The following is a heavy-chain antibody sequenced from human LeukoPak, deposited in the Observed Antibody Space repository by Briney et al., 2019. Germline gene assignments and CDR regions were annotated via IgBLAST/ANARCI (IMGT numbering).Heavy chain of an antibody. Sequence: GGSLRLSCAASGFTFSSYAMSWVRQAPGKGLEWVSAVSGSGSNTYYADSVKGRFTISRDNSKNTLFLQMNSLRAEDTAVYYCAKDGFDYYDSSGYYYFDYWGQGTLVTVSS. D-gene: IGHD3-22*01. CDR1: GFTFSSYA. CDR3: AKDGFDYYDSSGYYYFDY. J-gene: IGHJ4*02. V-gene: IGHV3-23*01. CDR2: VSGSGSNT.